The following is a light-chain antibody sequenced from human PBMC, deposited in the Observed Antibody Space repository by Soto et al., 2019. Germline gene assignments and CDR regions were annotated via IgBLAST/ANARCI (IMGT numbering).Light chain of an antibody. CDR3: QQYVSYLT. V-gene: IGKV1-5*01. Sequence: ILMSQSPSSLSSSVGDRVTITCRASQDLDKWLAWYQQKPGRAPNLLIYKSSTLRQGVPSRFSGFGSGTEYILTITDLQPDDFATYSSQQYVSYLTFGQGTVVDMK. J-gene: IGKJ1*01. CDR2: KSS. CDR1: QDLDKW.